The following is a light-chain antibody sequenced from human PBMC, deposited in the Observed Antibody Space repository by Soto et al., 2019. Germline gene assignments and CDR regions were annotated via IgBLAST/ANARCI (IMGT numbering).Light chain of an antibody. CDR1: SGHSSYA. CDR2: IHSDGTH. Sequence: QPVLTQSPSASASLGASVKLTCTLSSGHSSYAIAWHQQQPEKGPRHLMIIHSDGTHNQGDGIPDRFSGSSSGAERDRTISSLQSEEEAVYDCQTWGTGIRVFGGGTKLTVL. V-gene: IGLV4-69*01. J-gene: IGLJ3*02. CDR3: QTWGTGIRV.